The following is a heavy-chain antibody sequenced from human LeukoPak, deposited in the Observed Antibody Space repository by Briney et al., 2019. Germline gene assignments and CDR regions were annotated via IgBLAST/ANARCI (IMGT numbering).Heavy chain of an antibody. V-gene: IGHV3-7*03. Sequence: GGSLTLSCAASGFPLSSYRMSWVRQAPGKGLGWVANIKEDGSEKYYVDSVKGRFTISRDNTKNSLYLQMNSLRVEDTAVFYCARDQYDTWSRRGNFDSWGQGTLVIVSS. CDR3: ARDQYDTWSRRGNFDS. CDR2: IKEDGSEK. J-gene: IGHJ4*02. D-gene: IGHD3-3*01. CDR1: GFPLSSYR.